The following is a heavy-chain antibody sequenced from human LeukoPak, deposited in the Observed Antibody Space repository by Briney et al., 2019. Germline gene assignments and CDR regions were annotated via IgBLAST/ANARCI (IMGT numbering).Heavy chain of an antibody. Sequence: PGGSLRLSCAASGFTFSSYAMHWVRQAPGKGLEWVAVISYDGSNKYYADSVKGRFTISRDNSKNTLYLQMNSLRAEDTAVYYCARDSSWYLGYYYYMDVWGKGTTVTVSS. V-gene: IGHV3-30*04. CDR1: GFTFSSYA. D-gene: IGHD6-13*01. CDR2: ISYDGSNK. J-gene: IGHJ6*03. CDR3: ARDSSWYLGYYYYMDV.